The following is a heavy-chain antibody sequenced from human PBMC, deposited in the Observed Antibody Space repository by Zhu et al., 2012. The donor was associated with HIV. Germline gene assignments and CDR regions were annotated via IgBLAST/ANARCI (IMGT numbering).Heavy chain of an antibody. D-gene: IGHD4-17*01. Sequence: QVQLQGSGPGLVKPSETLSLTCTVSGYSISSGYYWGWIRQSPGKGLEWTGSIHYSGSTYYNPSLKSRVTMSVDTSKNQFSLKLNSVTAADTAVYCCANHDYGDYYAFDIWGQGTMVTVSS. V-gene: IGHV4-38-2*02. CDR3: ANHDYGDYYAFDI. CDR2: IHYSGST. J-gene: IGHJ3*02. CDR1: GYSISSGYY.